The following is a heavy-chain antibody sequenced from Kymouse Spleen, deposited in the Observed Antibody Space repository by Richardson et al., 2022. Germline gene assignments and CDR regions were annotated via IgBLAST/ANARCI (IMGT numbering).Heavy chain of an antibody. D-gene: IGHD6-13*01. CDR2: IKSKTDGGTT. Sequence: EVQLVESGGGLVKPGGSLRLSCAASGFTFSNAWMSWVRQAPGKGLEWVGRIKSKTDGGTTDYAAPVKGRFTISRDDSKNTLYLQMNSLKTEDTAVYYCTSCIAAAASYYYYGMDVWGQGTTVTVSS. CDR3: TSCIAAAASYYYYGMDV. CDR1: GFTFSNAW. V-gene: IGHV3-15*01. J-gene: IGHJ6*02.